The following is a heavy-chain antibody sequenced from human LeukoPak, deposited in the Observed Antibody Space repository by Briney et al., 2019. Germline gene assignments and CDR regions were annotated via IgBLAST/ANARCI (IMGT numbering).Heavy chain of an antibody. CDR1: GGTFSSYA. V-gene: IGHV1-69*05. CDR3: AREGVAATGLDY. J-gene: IGHJ4*02. D-gene: IGHD6-13*01. Sequence: ASVKVSCKASGGTFSSYAISWVRQAPGQGLEWMGGIIPIFGTANYAQKFQGRVTITTDESTSTAYMELSSLRSEDTAVYYCAREGVAATGLDYWGQGTLVTASS. CDR2: IIPIFGTA.